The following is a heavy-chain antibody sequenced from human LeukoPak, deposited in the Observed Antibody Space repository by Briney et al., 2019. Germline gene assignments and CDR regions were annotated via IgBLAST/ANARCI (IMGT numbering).Heavy chain of an antibody. CDR3: AGYYYDSSGYYTFEY. Sequence: PSETPSLTCAVYGGSFSGYYWSWIRQPPGKGLEWIGEINHSGSTNYNPSLKSRVTISVDTSKNQFSLKLSSLTAADTAVYYCAGYYYDSSGYYTFEYWGQGTLVTVSS. CDR1: GGSFSGYY. V-gene: IGHV4-34*01. CDR2: INHSGST. J-gene: IGHJ4*02. D-gene: IGHD3-22*01.